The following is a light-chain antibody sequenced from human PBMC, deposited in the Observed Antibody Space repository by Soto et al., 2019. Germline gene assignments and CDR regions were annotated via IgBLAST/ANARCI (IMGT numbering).Light chain of an antibody. J-gene: IGKJ2*01. CDR2: DAS. V-gene: IGKV3-11*01. CDR3: QQRGNWPLYT. CDR1: QSVRIF. Sequence: EIVLTQSPATLSLSPGERATLSCRASQSVRIFLAWYQQKPGQAPRLLIYDASDRATGTPARFSGSGSGTDFTLTISSLEPEDFAVYYCQQRGNWPLYTFGQGTNVE.